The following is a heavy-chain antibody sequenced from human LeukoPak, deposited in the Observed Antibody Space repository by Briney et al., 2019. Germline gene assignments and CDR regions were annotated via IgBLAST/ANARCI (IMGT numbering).Heavy chain of an antibody. Sequence: PGRSLRLSCAASGFTFSSYGMHWVRQAPGKGLEWVAVISYDGSNKYYADSVKGRFTISRDNSKNTLYLQMNSLRVEDTAVYYCASRVRLAGTESGFDYWGQGTLVTVSS. J-gene: IGHJ4*02. CDR2: ISYDGSNK. D-gene: IGHD6-19*01. V-gene: IGHV3-30*03. CDR3: ASRVRLAGTESGFDY. CDR1: GFTFSSYG.